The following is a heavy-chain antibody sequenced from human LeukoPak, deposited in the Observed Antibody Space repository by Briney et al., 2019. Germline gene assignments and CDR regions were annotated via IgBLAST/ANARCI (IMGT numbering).Heavy chain of an antibody. V-gene: IGHV3-43*01. J-gene: IGHJ4*02. CDR1: GFTFNDYT. CDR2: ISWDGGST. Sequence: PGGSLRLSCAASGFTFNDYTMNWVRHVQGKGREGVSLISWDGGSTSYVASVRGRFTISRDNSKNSLYLQMNSLKTEDTALYYCARNMAGAAAGTLDYWGLGTLVTVSS. CDR3: ARNMAGAAAGTLDY. D-gene: IGHD6-13*01.